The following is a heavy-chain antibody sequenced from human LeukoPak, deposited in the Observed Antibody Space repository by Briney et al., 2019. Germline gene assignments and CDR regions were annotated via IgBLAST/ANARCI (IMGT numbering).Heavy chain of an antibody. CDR2: IYYSGST. D-gene: IGHD1-26*01. V-gene: IGHV4-59*01. J-gene: IGHJ4*02. CDR3: ARERGAY. CDR1: GGSISSYY. Sequence: SETLSLTCTVSGGSISSYYWSWIRQPPGKGLEWIGYIYYSGSTNYNPSLKSRVTISVDTSKNQFSLKLSSVTAAGTAVYYCARERGAYWGQGTLVTVSS.